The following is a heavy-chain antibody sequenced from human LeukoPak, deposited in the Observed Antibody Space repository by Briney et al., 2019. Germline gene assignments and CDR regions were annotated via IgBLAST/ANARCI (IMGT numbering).Heavy chain of an antibody. CDR2: IFYRGST. D-gene: IGHD6-13*01. J-gene: IGHJ2*01. CDR1: GGSISSYY. Sequence: SETLSLTCTVSGGSISSYYWSWIRQPPVKGLEWIGYIFYRGSTNYNPSLKSRVTISVDTSKNQFSLKLSSVTAADTAVYYCARVYYSNSYDYWYFDLWGRGTLVTVSS. CDR3: ARVYYSNSYDYWYFDL. V-gene: IGHV4-59*01.